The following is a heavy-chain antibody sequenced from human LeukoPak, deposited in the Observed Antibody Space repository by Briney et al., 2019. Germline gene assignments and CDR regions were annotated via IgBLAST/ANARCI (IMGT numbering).Heavy chain of an antibody. Sequence: GGSLRLSCAASGFTFSSYAMHWVRQAPGKGLEWVAVISYDGSNKYYADSVKGRFTISRDNSKNTLYLQMNSLRAEDTAVYYCAKDERTGYYIDMGYFDYWGQGTLVTVSS. D-gene: IGHD3/OR15-3a*01. J-gene: IGHJ4*02. V-gene: IGHV3-30*18. CDR1: GFTFSSYA. CDR2: ISYDGSNK. CDR3: AKDERTGYYIDMGYFDY.